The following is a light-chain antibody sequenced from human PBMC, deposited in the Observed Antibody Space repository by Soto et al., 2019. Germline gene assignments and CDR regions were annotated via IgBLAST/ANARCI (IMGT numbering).Light chain of an antibody. Sequence: EIVMTQSPATLSVSPGERATLSCRASQRVSSNLDWYQQKPGQAPRLLIYGVSTRATGIPARFGGSGSGTEFTLTISSLQSEDSAVYYCQQYKNWLALTFGGGTKVEIK. CDR3: QQYKNWLALT. CDR1: QRVSSN. V-gene: IGKV3-15*01. J-gene: IGKJ4*01. CDR2: GVS.